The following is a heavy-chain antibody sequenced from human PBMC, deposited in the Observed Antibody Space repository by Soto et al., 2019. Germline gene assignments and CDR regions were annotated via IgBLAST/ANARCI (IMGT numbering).Heavy chain of an antibody. CDR1: GGSISSYY. CDR3: ARGIVATIEQYFDY. D-gene: IGHD5-12*01. CDR2: IYYSGST. J-gene: IGHJ4*02. V-gene: IGHV4-59*01. Sequence: SETLSLTCTVSGGSISSYYWSWIRQPPGKGLEWIGYIYYSGSTNYNPSLKSRVTISVDTSKNQFSLKLSSVTAADTAVYYCARGIVATIEQYFDYWGQGTLVTVSS.